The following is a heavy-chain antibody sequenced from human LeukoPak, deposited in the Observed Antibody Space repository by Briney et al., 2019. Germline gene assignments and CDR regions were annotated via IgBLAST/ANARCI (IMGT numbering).Heavy chain of an antibody. CDR2: INSDGSST. D-gene: IGHD6-13*01. CDR3: ATNPPSSSWVY. V-gene: IGHV3-74*01. CDR1: GFTFSSYW. J-gene: IGHJ4*02. Sequence: GGSLRLSCAASGFTFSSYWMHWVRQAPGKGPVWVSRINSDGSSTSYADSVKGRFTISRDNAKNTLYLQMNSLRAGDTAVYYCATNPPSSSWVYWGQGTLVTVSS.